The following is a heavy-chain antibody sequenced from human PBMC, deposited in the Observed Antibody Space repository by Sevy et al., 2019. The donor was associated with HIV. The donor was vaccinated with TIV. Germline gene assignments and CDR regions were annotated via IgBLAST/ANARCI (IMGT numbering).Heavy chain of an antibody. CDR3: ARGATYYYDSSGMEFDY. CDR1: GGSISSYY. Sequence: SETLSLTCTVSGGSISSYYWSWIRHPPGKGLEWIGYIYYSGSTNYNPSLKSRVTISVDTSKNQFSLKLSSVTAADTAVYYCARGATYYYDSSGMEFDYWGQGTLVTVSS. V-gene: IGHV4-59*01. J-gene: IGHJ4*02. D-gene: IGHD3-22*01. CDR2: IYYSGST.